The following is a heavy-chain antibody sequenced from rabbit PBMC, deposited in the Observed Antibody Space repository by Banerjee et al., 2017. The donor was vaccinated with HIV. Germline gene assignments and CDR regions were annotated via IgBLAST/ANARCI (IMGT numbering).Heavy chain of an antibody. Sequence: QQQLEESGGGLVTPEGSLTLTCTASVFSFSTSYLIWGGREAPGKGLEWIACIYAGISGFVGATYYASGAIGRFTISKTSSTAVALQMTSLTAVDTATHFCARWASSDGYFDLWGQGTLVTVS. J-gene: IGHJ4*01. V-gene: IGHV1S45*01. CDR3: ARWASSDGYFDL. CDR1: VFSFSTSYL. D-gene: IGHD1-1*01. CDR2: IYAGISGFVGAT.